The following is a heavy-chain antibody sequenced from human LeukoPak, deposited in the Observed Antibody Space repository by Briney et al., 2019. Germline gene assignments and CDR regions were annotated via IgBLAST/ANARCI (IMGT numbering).Heavy chain of an antibody. J-gene: IGHJ3*02. CDR3: AKLLLPASKGAFII. CDR1: GGSLSGSY. D-gene: IGHD2/OR15-2a*01. CDR2: INFSGTT. V-gene: IGHV4-4*07. Sequence: SETMSPTCSVSGGSLSGSYWSWIRQSAGERPEYIGRINFSGTTNYNPSLRSRVTLSMDTSKNQVSLDLSAVTAADTAVYYCAKLLLPASKGAFIIWGLGTLVTVSS.